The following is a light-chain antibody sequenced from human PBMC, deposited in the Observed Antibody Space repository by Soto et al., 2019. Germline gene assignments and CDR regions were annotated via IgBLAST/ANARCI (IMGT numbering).Light chain of an antibody. V-gene: IGLV2-14*01. J-gene: IGLJ1*01. CDR1: SSDVGGYNY. Sequence: SALSRPGSVSGSPGQPFTISYTGTSSDVGGYNYVSWYQQHTGKAPNLMIYDVSNRPSGVSNRFSGSKSGNKASLTISGLQAEDEADYYCSSYTSSSTLVFGTGTKVTVL. CDR2: DVS. CDR3: SSYTSSSTLV.